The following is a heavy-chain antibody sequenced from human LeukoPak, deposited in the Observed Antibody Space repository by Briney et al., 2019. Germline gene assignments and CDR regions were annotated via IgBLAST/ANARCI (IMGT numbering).Heavy chain of an antibody. V-gene: IGHV4-30-4*01. J-gene: IGHJ4*02. CDR3: ALGVWFGELSLDY. CDR2: ISYSGST. CDR1: AGSISSGDYY. Sequence: SQTLSLTCTVSAGSISSGDYYWSWIRQPPGEGLEWIGYISYSGSTYYNPSLKSRVTISVDTSKNQFSLKLSSVTAADTAVYYCALGVWFGELSLDYWGQGTLVTVSS. D-gene: IGHD3-10*01.